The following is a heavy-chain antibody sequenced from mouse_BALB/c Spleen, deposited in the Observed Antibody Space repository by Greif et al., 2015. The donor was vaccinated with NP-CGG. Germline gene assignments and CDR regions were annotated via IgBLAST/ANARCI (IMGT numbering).Heavy chain of an antibody. Sequence: VQLQQSGAELVKPGASVKLSCKASGYTFTSYWMHWVKQRPGQGLEWIGEINPSNGRTNYNEKFKSKATLTVDKSSSTAYMQLSSLTSEDPAVYYCARGSWFDYWGQGTTLTVSS. CDR1: GYTFTSYW. V-gene: IGHV1S81*02. J-gene: IGHJ2*01. CDR3: ARGSWFDY. CDR2: INPSNGRT.